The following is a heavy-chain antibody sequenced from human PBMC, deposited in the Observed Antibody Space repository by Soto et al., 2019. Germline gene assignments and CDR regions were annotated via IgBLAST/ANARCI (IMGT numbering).Heavy chain of an antibody. J-gene: IGHJ4*02. CDR3: AGEENIVATPGGDY. CDR2: ISVYNGNF. CDR1: GYSFNSYG. D-gene: IGHD5-12*01. Sequence: QVVLVQSGPEVKKPGASVKLSCKASGYSFNSYGVAGVRQAPGQGLEWMGWISVYNGNFMYAEKGEERVTMTTDTSTSTAYMELRSLRSDDTAVYYCAGEENIVATPGGDYWGQGTLVTVSS. V-gene: IGHV1-18*04.